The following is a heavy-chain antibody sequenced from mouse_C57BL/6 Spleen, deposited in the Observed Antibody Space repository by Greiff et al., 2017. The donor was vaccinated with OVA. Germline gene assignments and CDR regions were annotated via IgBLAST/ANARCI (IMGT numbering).Heavy chain of an antibody. D-gene: IGHD3-2*02. V-gene: IGHV1-55*01. CDR2: IYPGSGST. J-gene: IGHJ3*01. CDR3: ARGGDSSGYEFAY. Sequence: QVQLQQSGAELVKPGASVKMSCKASGYTFTSYWITWVKQRPGQGLEWIGDIYPGSGSTNYNEKFKSKATLTVDTSSSTAYMQLSSLTSEDSAVYYCARGGDSSGYEFAYWGQGTLVTVSA. CDR1: GYTFTSYW.